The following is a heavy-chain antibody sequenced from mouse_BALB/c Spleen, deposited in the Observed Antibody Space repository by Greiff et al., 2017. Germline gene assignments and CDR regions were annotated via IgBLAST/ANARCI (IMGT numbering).Heavy chain of an antibody. CDR2: ISYSGST. V-gene: IGHV3-2*02. D-gene: IGHD3-3*01. J-gene: IGHJ3*01. Sequence: EVMLVESGPGLVKPSQSLSLTCTVTGYSITSDYAWNWIRQFPGNKLEWMGYISYSGSTSYNPSLKSRISITRDTSKNQFFLQLNSVTTEDTATYYCARGWAYWGQGTLVTVSA. CDR1: GYSITSDYA. CDR3: ARGWAY.